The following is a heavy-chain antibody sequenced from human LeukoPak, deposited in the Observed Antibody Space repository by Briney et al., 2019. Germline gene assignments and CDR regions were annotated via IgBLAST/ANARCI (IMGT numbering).Heavy chain of an antibody. Sequence: PGGSLRLSCAASGFTFSTCWMTWVGQAPGKGLEWVANIKQDGSERYYVDSVKGRFTISRDNAKSSLYLQMNSLRAEDTAVYYCAKSLVVVNDPPDYWGQGTLVTVSS. V-gene: IGHV3-7*01. J-gene: IGHJ4*02. D-gene: IGHD2-21*01. CDR1: GFTFSTCW. CDR3: AKSLVVVNDPPDY. CDR2: IKQDGSER.